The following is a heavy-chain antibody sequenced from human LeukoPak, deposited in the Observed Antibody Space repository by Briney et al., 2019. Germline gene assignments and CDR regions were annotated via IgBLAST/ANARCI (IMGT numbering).Heavy chain of an antibody. V-gene: IGHV1-18*01. D-gene: IGHD3-10*01. CDR2: ISAYNGNT. CDR3: ARVQSGSGSYGVWDY. Sequence: GSSVKVSCKASGGTFSSYAISWVRQAPGQGLEWMGWISAYNGNTNYAQKLQGRVTMTTDTSTSTAYMELRSLRSDDTAVYYCARVQSGSGSYGVWDYWGQGTLVTVSS. J-gene: IGHJ4*02. CDR1: GGTFSSYA.